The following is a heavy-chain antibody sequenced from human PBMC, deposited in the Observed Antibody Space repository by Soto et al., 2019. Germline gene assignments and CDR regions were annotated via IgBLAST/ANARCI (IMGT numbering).Heavy chain of an antibody. Sequence: GPTLVNPTQTLTLTCTFSGFSLTSNDVGVGWIRQPPGKALEWLALIYWDDDKRYSPSLKSRLTITKDTSKNQVVLRMTNMDPVDTATYYCAHSRYSRSSFDYWGQGTLVTVSS. V-gene: IGHV2-5*02. D-gene: IGHD6-6*01. J-gene: IGHJ4*02. CDR1: GFSLTSNDVG. CDR2: IYWDDDK. CDR3: AHSRYSRSSFDY.